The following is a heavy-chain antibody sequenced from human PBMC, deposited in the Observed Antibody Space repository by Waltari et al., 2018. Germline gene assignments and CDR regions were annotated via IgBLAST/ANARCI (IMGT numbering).Heavy chain of an antibody. V-gene: IGHV4-38-2*02. CDR2: IYHSGST. CDR3: ARVPSGSAAYNWFDP. Sequence: QVQLQESGQGLVKPSETLSLTCTVSGYSISRGYYWGWIRQPPGKGLEWIVSIYHSGSTYYNPSLKSRVTISVDTSKNQFSLKLSSVTAADTAVYYCARVPSGSAAYNWFDPWGQGTLVTVSS. J-gene: IGHJ5*02. D-gene: IGHD2-2*01. CDR1: GYSISRGYY.